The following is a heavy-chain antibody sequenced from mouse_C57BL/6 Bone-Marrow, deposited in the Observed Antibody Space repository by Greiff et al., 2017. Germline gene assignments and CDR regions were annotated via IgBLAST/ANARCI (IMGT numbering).Heavy chain of an antibody. CDR3: ARGMVTTKKVDY. J-gene: IGHJ2*01. D-gene: IGHD2-2*01. CDR2: ISYDGSN. Sequence: EVKLMESGPGLVKPSQSLSLTCSVTGYSITSGYYWNWIRQFPGNKLEWMGYISYDGSNNYNPSLKNRISITRDTSKNQFFLKLNSVTTEDTATYYCARGMVTTKKVDYWGQGTTLTVSS. V-gene: IGHV3-6*01. CDR1: GYSITSGYY.